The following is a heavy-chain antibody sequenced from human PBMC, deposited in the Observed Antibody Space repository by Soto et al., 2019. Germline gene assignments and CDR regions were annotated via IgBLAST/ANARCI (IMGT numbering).Heavy chain of an antibody. CDR2: IDPSDSYT. CDR3: ARQYRLVTEGDNYYYGLDV. D-gene: IGHD6-6*01. V-gene: IGHV5-10-1*01. Sequence: HGESLKISCRGSGYSFTSYWISWVRQMPGKGLEGMGRIDPSDSYTNYSPSFQGHVTISADKSISTAYLQWSSLKASDTAMYYCARQYRLVTEGDNYYYGLDVWGQGTTVTVSS. J-gene: IGHJ6*02. CDR1: GYSFTSYW.